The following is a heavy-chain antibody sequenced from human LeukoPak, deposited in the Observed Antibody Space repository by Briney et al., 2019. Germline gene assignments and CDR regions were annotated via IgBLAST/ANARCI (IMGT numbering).Heavy chain of an antibody. CDR3: ARADRYSSGWSPSFDI. D-gene: IGHD6-19*01. V-gene: IGHV3-53*01. CDR1: GFTVSSNY. J-gene: IGHJ3*02. CDR2: IYSGGST. Sequence: PGGSLRLSCAASGFTVSSNYTSWVRQAPGKGLEWVSVIYSGGSTYYADSVKGRFTISRDNSKNTLYLQMNSLRAEDTAVYYCARADRYSSGWSPSFDIWGQGTMVTVSS.